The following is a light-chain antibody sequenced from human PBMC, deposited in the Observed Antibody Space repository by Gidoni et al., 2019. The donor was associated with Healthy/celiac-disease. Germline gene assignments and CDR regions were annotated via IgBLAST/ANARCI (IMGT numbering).Light chain of an antibody. V-gene: IGKV3-20*01. Sequence: EIVLTQSPGTLSLSPGERATLSCRASQSVSSSYLACYQQKPGQAPRRLIYGASSRATGIPDRFSGSGSGTDFTLTISRLEPADFAVYYCQQYGSSPWPFGQGTQVEIQ. CDR2: GAS. CDR1: QSVSSSY. CDR3: QQYGSSPWP. J-gene: IGKJ1*01.